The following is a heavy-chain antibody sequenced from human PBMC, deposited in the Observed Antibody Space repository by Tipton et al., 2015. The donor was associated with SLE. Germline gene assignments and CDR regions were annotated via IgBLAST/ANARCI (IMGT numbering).Heavy chain of an antibody. D-gene: IGHD1-26*01. J-gene: IGHJ2*01. CDR3: ARHSEWEPGLFDL. V-gene: IGHV4-34*01. Sequence: TLSLTYAIYDGSFSGYYWSWIRQPPGKGLEWIGSIYYSGSTYYNPSLKSRVTISVDTSKNQFSLKLSSVTAADTAVYYCARHSEWEPGLFDLWGRGTLVTVSS. CDR2: IYYSGST. CDR1: DGSFSGYY.